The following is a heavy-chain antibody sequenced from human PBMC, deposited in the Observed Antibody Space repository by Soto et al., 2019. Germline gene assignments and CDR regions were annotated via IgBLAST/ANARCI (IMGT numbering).Heavy chain of an antibody. CDR1: GGSVSDKTYY. CDR2: VYYSGTT. V-gene: IGHV4-61*01. CDR3: ARTTAVPNPIRSRYFFDY. D-gene: IGHD2-2*01. Sequence: PSETLSLTCSVAGGSVSDKTYYWSWIRQPPGKRLEWIGYVYYSGTTNYSPSLKSRVTISVDLSKNRFSLRLSSVTTADTALYSCARTTAVPNPIRSRYFFDYWGQGTLVTVSS. J-gene: IGHJ4*02.